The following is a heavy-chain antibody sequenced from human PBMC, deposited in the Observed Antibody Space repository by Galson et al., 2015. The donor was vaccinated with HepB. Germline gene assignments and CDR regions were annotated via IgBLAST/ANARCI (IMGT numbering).Heavy chain of an antibody. CDR3: TTVTVTVQNYYYQYGMDL. D-gene: IGHD4-17*01. Sequence: SLRLSCAASGFTFSNAFMSWVRQAPGKGLEWVGRIKSKTEGGTTDYAAPVKVRFSISRDDSKGTLYLQLNSLKTEDTAVYYCTTVTVTVQNYYYQYGMDLWGQGTAVTVSS. CDR2: IKSKTEGGTT. J-gene: IGHJ6*02. CDR1: GFTFSNAF. V-gene: IGHV3-15*01.